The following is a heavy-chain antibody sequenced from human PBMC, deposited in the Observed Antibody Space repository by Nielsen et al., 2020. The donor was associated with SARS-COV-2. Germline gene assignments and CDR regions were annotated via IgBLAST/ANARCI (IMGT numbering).Heavy chain of an antibody. V-gene: IGHV3-30*18. CDR1: GFTFSSYG. Sequence: GESLKISCAVSGFTFSSYGMHWVRQAPGKGLEWVAVISYDGSNKYYADSVKGRFTISRDNSKNTLYLQMNSLRAEDTAVYYCAKDLLWFGESRLGYYGMDVWGQGTTVTVSS. CDR2: ISYDGSNK. D-gene: IGHD3-10*01. J-gene: IGHJ6*02. CDR3: AKDLLWFGESRLGYYGMDV.